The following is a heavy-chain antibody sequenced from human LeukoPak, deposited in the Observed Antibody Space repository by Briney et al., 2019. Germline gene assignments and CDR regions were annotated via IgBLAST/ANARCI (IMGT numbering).Heavy chain of an antibody. CDR2: IYYSGST. CDR1: GGSFSGYY. D-gene: IGHD1-26*01. J-gene: IGHJ4*02. Sequence: PSETLSLTCAVYGGSFSGYYWSWIRQPPGKGLEWIGYIYYSGSTNYNPSLKSRVTISVDTSKNQFSLKLSSVTAADTAVYYCARARIGSKWELPHFDYWGQGTLVTVSS. CDR3: ARARIGSKWELPHFDY. V-gene: IGHV4-59*01.